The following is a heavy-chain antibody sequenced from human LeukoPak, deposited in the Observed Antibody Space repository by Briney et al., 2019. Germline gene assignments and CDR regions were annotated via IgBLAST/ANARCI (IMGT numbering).Heavy chain of an antibody. CDR3: AKDNDLWSGQSFFDY. J-gene: IGHJ4*02. CDR1: GFTVSSNY. V-gene: IGHV3-53*01. CDR2: IYSGTST. Sequence: GGSLRLSCAASGFTVSSNYMSWVRQAPGKGLEWVSVIYSGTSTNYADSVKGRFTISRDISKNTLYLQMDSLSAEDTAVYYCAKDNDLWSGQSFFDYWGQGTQVTVSA. D-gene: IGHD3-3*01.